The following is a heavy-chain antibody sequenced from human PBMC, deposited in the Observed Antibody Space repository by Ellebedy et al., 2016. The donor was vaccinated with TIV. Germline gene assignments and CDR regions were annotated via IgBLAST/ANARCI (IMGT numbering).Heavy chain of an antibody. CDR2: ISYDGSNK. CDR1: GFTFSSYG. D-gene: IGHD3-3*01. J-gene: IGHJ6*02. CDR3: ARDGFLRLHYYYGMDV. V-gene: IGHV3-30*03. Sequence: GESLKISXAASGFTFSSYGMHWVRQAPGKGLEWVAVISYDGSNKYYADSVKGRFTISRDNSKNTLYLQMNSLRAEDTAVYYCARDGFLRLHYYYGMDVWGQGTTVTVSS.